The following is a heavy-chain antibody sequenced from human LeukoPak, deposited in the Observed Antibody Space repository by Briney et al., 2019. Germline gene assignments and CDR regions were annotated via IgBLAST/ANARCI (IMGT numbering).Heavy chain of an antibody. D-gene: IGHD1-7*01. CDR2: IFHSGAT. J-gene: IGHJ5*02. Sequence: SETLSLTCTVSGDSISSGGYYWSWIRQHPGKGLEWIGYIFHSGATKYDTSLKGRVTISLDMSKNQFSLRLNSVTATDTAIYYCARGTGNYNYFDPWGQGTLVIVSS. V-gene: IGHV4-61*08. CDR1: GDSISSGGYY. CDR3: ARGTGNYNYFDP.